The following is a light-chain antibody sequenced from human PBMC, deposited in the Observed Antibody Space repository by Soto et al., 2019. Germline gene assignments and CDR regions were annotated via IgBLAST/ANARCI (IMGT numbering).Light chain of an antibody. CDR1: NIGSKS. J-gene: IGLJ1*01. V-gene: IGLV3-21*02. CDR2: DDS. CDR3: QVWDISSDQYL. Sequence: SYELTQPPSVSVAPGQTARITCGGNNIGSKSVHWYQQRPGQAPVLVLYDDSNRPSGIPERFSGSNSGSTATLTISSVEAGDEADYFCQVWDISSDQYLSGTGTKVTVL.